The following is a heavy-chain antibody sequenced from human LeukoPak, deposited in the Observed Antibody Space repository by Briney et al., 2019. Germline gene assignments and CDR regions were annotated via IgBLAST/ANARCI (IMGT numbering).Heavy chain of an antibody. Sequence: GRSLRLSCAASGFTFSSYGMHWVRQAPGKGLEWVAVISYDGSNKYYADSAKGRFTISRDNSKNTLYLQMNSLRAEDTAVYYCAKASYYDSSGYSPGYYWGQGTLVTVSS. V-gene: IGHV3-30*18. CDR2: ISYDGSNK. CDR3: AKASYYDSSGYSPGYY. J-gene: IGHJ4*02. D-gene: IGHD3-22*01. CDR1: GFTFSSYG.